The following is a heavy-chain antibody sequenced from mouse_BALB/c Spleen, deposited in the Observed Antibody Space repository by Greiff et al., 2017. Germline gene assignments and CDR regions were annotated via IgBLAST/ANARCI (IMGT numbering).Heavy chain of an antibody. J-gene: IGHJ4*01. CDR1: GYSFTDYN. V-gene: IGHV1S135*01. CDR2: IDPYNGGT. D-gene: IGHD1-1*01. Sequence: EVQLVESGPELVKPGASVKVSCKASGYSFTDYNMYWVKQSHGKSLEWIGYIDPYNGGTSYNQKFKGKATLTVDKSSSTAFMHLNSLTSEDSAVYYCASYYYGSSPYYYAMDYWGQGTSVTVSS. CDR3: ASYYYGSSPYYYAMDY.